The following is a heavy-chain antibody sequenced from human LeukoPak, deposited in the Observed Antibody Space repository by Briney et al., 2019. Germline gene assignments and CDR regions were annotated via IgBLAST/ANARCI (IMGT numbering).Heavy chain of an antibody. D-gene: IGHD3-3*01. CDR1: GGSISSYY. CDR2: IYYSGST. J-gene: IGHJ6*02. CDR3: ARGLHYDLEGMDV. V-gene: IGHV4-59*01. Sequence: PSETLSLTCTVSGGSISSYYWSWIRQPPGKGLEWIGYIYYSGSTNYNPSLKSRVTISVDTSKNQFSLKLSSVTAADTAVYYCARGLHYDLEGMDVWGQGTTVTVSS.